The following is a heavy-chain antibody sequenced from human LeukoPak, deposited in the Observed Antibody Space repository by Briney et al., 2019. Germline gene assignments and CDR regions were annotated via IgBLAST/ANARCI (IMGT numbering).Heavy chain of an antibody. CDR2: IWYDGNNK. CDR1: GFTFSSYG. J-gene: IGHJ4*02. V-gene: IGHV3-33*06. Sequence: GGSLRLSCAASGFTFSSYGMHWVRQAPGKGLEWVAVIWYDGNNKYYADYVKGRFTISRDNSKNTLYLQMNSLRAEDTAVYYCAKAPYYDFWSGYYPFFDYWGQGTLVTVSS. CDR3: AKAPYYDFWSGYYPFFDY. D-gene: IGHD3-3*01.